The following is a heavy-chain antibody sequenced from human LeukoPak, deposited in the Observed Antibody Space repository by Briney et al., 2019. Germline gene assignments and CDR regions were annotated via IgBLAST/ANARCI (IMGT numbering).Heavy chain of an antibody. V-gene: IGHV3-30*18. Sequence: PGRSLRLSCAASGFTFSSYGMHWVRQAPGKGLEWVAVISYDGSNKYYADSVKVRFTISRDNSKNTLYLQMNSLRAEDTAVYYCAKDTEDFDYWGQGTLVTVSS. CDR2: ISYDGSNK. CDR3: AKDTEDFDY. CDR1: GFTFSSYG. J-gene: IGHJ4*02.